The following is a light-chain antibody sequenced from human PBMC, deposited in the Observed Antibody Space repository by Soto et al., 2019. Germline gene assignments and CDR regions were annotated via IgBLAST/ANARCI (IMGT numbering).Light chain of an antibody. J-gene: IGKJ4*01. CDR1: QGIGND. CDR2: AAS. Sequence: AIQMTQSPSSLSASVGDRDNITCRASQGIGNDLGWYQQKPGKAPKLLIYAASNLPSGVPSRFSGSGSGTDFTLTISGLQPDDFATYYCLQDSNYPLTFGGGTKVEVK. V-gene: IGKV1-6*01. CDR3: LQDSNYPLT.